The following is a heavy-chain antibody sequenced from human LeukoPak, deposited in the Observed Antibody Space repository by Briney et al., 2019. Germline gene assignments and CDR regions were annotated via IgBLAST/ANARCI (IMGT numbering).Heavy chain of an antibody. Sequence: ASVKVSCKASGYTFTSYDINWVRQATGQGLEWMGWMNPNSGNTGYAQKFQGRVTMTRNTSISTAYMELSSLRSEDTAVYYCARGIPGIAAAGPQRHFDPWGQGTLVTVSS. CDR3: ARGIPGIAAAGPQRHFDP. J-gene: IGHJ5*02. CDR2: MNPNSGNT. CDR1: GYTFTSYD. V-gene: IGHV1-8*01. D-gene: IGHD6-13*01.